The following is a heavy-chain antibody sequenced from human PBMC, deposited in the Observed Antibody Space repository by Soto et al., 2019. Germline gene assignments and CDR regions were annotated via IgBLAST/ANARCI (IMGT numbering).Heavy chain of an antibody. CDR2: IYWDDDK. CDR3: ANTSMWKGYYDYVWGSYRWAEANY. V-gene: IGHV2-5*02. Sequence: QITLKESGPTLVKPTQTLTLTCTFSGFSLSSSGVGVGWIRQSPGKALEWLALIYWDDDKRYSPSLKSRLTITKDTSKDQVVLTMTNMDPVDTATYYCANTSMWKGYYDYVWGSYRWAEANYWGQGTLVTVSS. CDR1: GFSLSSSGVG. D-gene: IGHD3-16*02. J-gene: IGHJ4*02.